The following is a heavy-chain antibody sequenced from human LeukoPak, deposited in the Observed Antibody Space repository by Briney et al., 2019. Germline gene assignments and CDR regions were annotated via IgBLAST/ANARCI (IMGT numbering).Heavy chain of an antibody. J-gene: IGHJ4*02. CDR1: GLTFSSYG. D-gene: IGHD6-13*01. CDR3: AKGLIAAALLFDY. V-gene: IGHV3-30*18. CDR2: ISFDGSNK. Sequence: GGCLRLSCAASGLTFSSYGMHWVREAPGKGLEWVAVISFDGSNKYSADSVKGRFTISRDNSKNTLYLQMNSLRAEDTAVYYCAKGLIAAALLFDYWGPGTLVTVSS.